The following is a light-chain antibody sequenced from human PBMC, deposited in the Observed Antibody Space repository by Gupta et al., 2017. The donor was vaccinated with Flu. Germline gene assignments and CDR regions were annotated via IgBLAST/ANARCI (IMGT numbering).Light chain of an antibody. Sequence: HSVLTQPASVSGVPGQSIPISYTATSSNVGGYNYVSWYQQYPGKAPKLIIYEVYNRPSGLSNRFSGSKSANTASLTISGLQPEDEAYYYCSSCTTSATWVFGGGTKLTVL. V-gene: IGLV2-14*01. CDR2: EVY. CDR1: SSNVGGYNY. CDR3: SSCTTSATWV. J-gene: IGLJ3*02.